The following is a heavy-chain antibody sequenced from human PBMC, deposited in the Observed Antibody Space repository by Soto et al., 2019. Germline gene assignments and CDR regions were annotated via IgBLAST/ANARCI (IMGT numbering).Heavy chain of an antibody. CDR3: ARWGLSDFWSGYQATQPYYFDY. Sequence: GASVKVSCKASGYTFTSYYMHWVRQAPGQGLEWMGIINPSGGSTSYAQKFQGRVTMTRDTSTSTVYMELSSLRSEDTAVYYCARWGLSDFWSGYQATQPYYFDYWGQGTLVTVSS. V-gene: IGHV1-46*01. D-gene: IGHD3-3*01. J-gene: IGHJ4*02. CDR1: GYTFTSYY. CDR2: INPSGGST.